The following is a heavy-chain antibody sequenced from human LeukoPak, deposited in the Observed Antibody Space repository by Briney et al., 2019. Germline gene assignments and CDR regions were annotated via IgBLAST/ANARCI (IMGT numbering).Heavy chain of an antibody. J-gene: IGHJ6*04. CDR1: GFTFSSYE. CDR2: ISSSGSTI. CDR3: AELGITMIGGV. V-gene: IGHV3-48*03. Sequence: TGGSLRLSRAASGFTFSSYEINWVRQAPGKGLEWVSYISSSGSTIYYADSVKGRFTISRDNAKNSLYLQMNSLRAGDTAVYYCAELGITMIGGVWGKGTTVTISS. D-gene: IGHD3-10*02.